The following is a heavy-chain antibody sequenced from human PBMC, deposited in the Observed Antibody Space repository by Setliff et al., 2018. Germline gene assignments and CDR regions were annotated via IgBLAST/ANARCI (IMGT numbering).Heavy chain of an antibody. CDR1: GFTFNTYA. CDR2: ISSNGDST. CDR3: AGSGSYRWFDP. J-gene: IGHJ5*02. V-gene: IGHV3-23*01. D-gene: IGHD3-10*01. Sequence: SLRLSCAASGFTFNTYAMSWVRQAPGKGLEWVSGISSNGDSTYYADSVKGHFTISRDNSKNTLYLQMNSLRAEDTAKYYCAGSGSYRWFDPWGQGTLVTVSS.